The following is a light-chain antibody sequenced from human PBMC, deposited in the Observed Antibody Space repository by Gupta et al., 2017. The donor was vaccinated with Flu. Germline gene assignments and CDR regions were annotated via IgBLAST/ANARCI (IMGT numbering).Light chain of an antibody. CDR2: DAS. Sequence: EIVLTQSPATLSLSPGERATLSCRASPSVSSYLAWYQQKPGQAPRLLIYDASNRATGIPARFSGSGSGTDVTLTISSLEPEDFAVYYCQQRSNWPPITFGQGTRLEIK. CDR3: QQRSNWPPIT. V-gene: IGKV3-11*01. J-gene: IGKJ5*01. CDR1: PSVSSY.